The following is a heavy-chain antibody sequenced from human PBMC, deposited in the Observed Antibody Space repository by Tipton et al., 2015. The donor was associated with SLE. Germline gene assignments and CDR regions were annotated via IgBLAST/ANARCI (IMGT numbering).Heavy chain of an antibody. Sequence: TLSLTCTVFGGSISSHYWSWIRQPPGKGLVWIGYIYYSGSTNYNPSLKSRVTTSVDTSKNQFPLKLSSVTASDTAVYYCAGEGGNWAAAALGYWGQGTLVTVSS. V-gene: IGHV4-59*11. CDR2: IYYSGST. CDR1: GGSISSHY. J-gene: IGHJ4*02. D-gene: IGHD6-13*01. CDR3: AGEGGNWAAAALGY.